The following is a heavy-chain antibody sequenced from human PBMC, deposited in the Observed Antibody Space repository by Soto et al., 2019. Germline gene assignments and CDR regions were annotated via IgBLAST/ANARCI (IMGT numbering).Heavy chain of an antibody. J-gene: IGHJ4*02. CDR2: INPDTGPT. Sequence: QVQLVQSGTEVKKPGASVKVSCKTTGYTFTGYYMHWVRQAPGQGLEWMGWINPDTGPTNYAQKFQGRVSMTRDTSISTAYQEETRLGSDYTAIYYCSTLTILRGAHQGDYWGQGTVVTVSS. CDR1: GYTFTGYY. D-gene: IGHD3-9*01. CDR3: STLTILRGAHQGDY. V-gene: IGHV1-2*02.